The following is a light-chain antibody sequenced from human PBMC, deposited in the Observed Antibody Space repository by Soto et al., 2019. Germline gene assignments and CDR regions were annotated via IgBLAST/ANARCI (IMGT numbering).Light chain of an antibody. Sequence: QSVLTQPPSVSGAPGQRVTISCTGSSSNIGAGYDVHWYQQFPGTVPKLLIYGNSNRPSGVPDRFSGSKSGTSASLAIIGLQAEDEADYYCQSYDSSLSGSNGVFGGGTKVTVL. CDR2: GNS. V-gene: IGLV1-40*01. CDR1: SSNIGAGYD. J-gene: IGLJ3*02. CDR3: QSYDSSLSGSNGV.